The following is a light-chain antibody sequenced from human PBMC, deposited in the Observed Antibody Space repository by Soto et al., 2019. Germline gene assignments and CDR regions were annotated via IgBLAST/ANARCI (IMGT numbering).Light chain of an antibody. CDR2: GAS. V-gene: IGKV3-15*01. CDR1: QSVSSN. J-gene: IGKJ4*01. CDR3: QQYNNWPLL. Sequence: ERVRTQSPATLSVSPGERATLSCRASQSVSSNLAWYQQKPGQAPRLLIYGASTRATGIPARFSGSGSGTEFTLTFSSLQSEDFAVYYCQQYNNWPLLFGGGTKVEIK.